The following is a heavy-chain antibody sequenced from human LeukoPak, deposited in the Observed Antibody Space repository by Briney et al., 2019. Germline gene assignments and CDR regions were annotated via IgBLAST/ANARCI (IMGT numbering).Heavy chain of an antibody. J-gene: IGHJ6*04. CDR3: AREGSGWYSFRYGMDV. D-gene: IGHD6-19*01. V-gene: IGHV3-33*01. Sequence: GRSLRLSCAASGFTFSSYGMHWVRQAPGKGLERVAVIWYDGSNKYYADSVKGRFTISRDNSKNTLYLQMNSLRAEDTAVYYCAREGSGWYSFRYGMDVWGKGTTVTVSS. CDR2: IWYDGSNK. CDR1: GFTFSSYG.